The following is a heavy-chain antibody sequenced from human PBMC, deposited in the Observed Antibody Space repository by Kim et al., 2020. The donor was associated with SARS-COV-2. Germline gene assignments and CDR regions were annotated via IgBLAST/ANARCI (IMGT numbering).Heavy chain of an antibody. CDR3: ARHPIKYQLLINWFDP. Sequence: SETLSLTCTVSGGSISSSSYYWGWIRQPPGKGLEWIGSIYYSGSTYYNPSLKSRVTISVDTSKNQFSLKLSSVTAADTAVYYCARHPIKYQLLINWFDPWGQGTLVTVSS. CDR1: GGSISSSSYY. J-gene: IGHJ5*02. D-gene: IGHD2-2*01. CDR2: IYYSGST. V-gene: IGHV4-39*01.